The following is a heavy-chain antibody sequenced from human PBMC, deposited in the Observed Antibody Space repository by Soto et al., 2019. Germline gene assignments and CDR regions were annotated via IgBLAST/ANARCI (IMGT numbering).Heavy chain of an antibody. Sequence: GLDLEWLALIYWDDDKRYSPSLKSRLTITKDTSKNQVVLTMTNMDPVDTATYYCAQMTDTKTRKYFDYWGQGTLVTVSS. V-gene: IGHV2-5*02. CDR3: AQMTDTKTRKYFDY. J-gene: IGHJ4*02. CDR2: IYWDDDK.